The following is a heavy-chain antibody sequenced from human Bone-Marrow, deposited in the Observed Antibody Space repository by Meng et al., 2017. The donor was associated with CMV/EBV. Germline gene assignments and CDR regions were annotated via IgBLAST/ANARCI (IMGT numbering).Heavy chain of an antibody. D-gene: IGHD6-13*01. CDR3: ARGGQQLVLGHFDY. V-gene: IGHV1-69*12. Sequence: QVQLVQSGGEVKKPGSSVKGAGKASGGTFSSYAISWVRQAPGQGLEWMGGIIPIFGTANYAQKFQGRVTITADESTSTAYMELSSLRSEDTAVYYCARGGQQLVLGHFDYWGQGTLVTVSS. CDR1: GGTFSSYA. J-gene: IGHJ4*02. CDR2: IIPIFGTA.